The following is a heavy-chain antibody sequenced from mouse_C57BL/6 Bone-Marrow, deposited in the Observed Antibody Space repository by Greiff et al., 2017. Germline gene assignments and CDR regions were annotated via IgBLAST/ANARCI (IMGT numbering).Heavy chain of an antibody. CDR2: INPNNGGT. CDR3: ARRNYYGSSYFDV. CDR1: GYTFTDYY. Sequence: EVQLQQSGPELVKPGASVKISCKASGYTFTDYYMNWVKQSHGKSLEWIGDINPNNGGTSYNQKFKGKATLTVDKSSSTAYMELRSLTSEDSAVYYCARRNYYGSSYFDVWGTGTTVTVSS. D-gene: IGHD1-1*01. J-gene: IGHJ1*03. V-gene: IGHV1-26*01.